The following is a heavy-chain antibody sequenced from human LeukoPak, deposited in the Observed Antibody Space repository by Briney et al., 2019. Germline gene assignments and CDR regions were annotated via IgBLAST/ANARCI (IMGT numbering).Heavy chain of an antibody. CDR3: AEQSYYGSGSYLFDY. V-gene: IGHV4-34*01. CDR1: GGSFSGYY. CDR2: INHSGST. Sequence: PSETLSLTCAVYGGSFSGYYWSWIRQPPGKGLEWLGEINHSGSTNYNPSLKSRVTISVDTSKNQFSLKLSSVTAADTAVYYCAEQSYYGSGSYLFDYWGQGTLVTVSS. J-gene: IGHJ4*02. D-gene: IGHD3-10*01.